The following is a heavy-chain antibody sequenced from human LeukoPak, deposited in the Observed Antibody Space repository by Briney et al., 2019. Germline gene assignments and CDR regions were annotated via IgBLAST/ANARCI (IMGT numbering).Heavy chain of an antibody. CDR1: EFTFTSYE. CDR2: ISSSGNTI. V-gene: IGHV3-48*03. CDR3: AKDRHKWYAFDY. D-gene: IGHD2-15*01. Sequence: AGGSLRLSCAASEFTFTSYELNWVRQAPRKGLEWVSYISSSGNTISYADSVKGRFTITRDNSKNTLYLQMNSLRAEDTAVYYCAKDRHKWYAFDYWGQGTLVTVSS. J-gene: IGHJ4*02.